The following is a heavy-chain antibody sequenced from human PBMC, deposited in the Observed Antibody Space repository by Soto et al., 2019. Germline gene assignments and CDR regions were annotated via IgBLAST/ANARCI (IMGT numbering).Heavy chain of an antibody. D-gene: IGHD2-15*01. CDR1: GFSLTTCGVG. CDR3: AHTRAPRIFDY. CDR2: VFWDDDK. Sequence: QITLKESGPTLVKPTQTLTLTCTFSGFSLTTCGVGVGWIRQPPGKALEWLALVFWDDDKRYSPSLKSRLTITKDTSKNQVVLTMTNMDPVDTATYYCAHTRAPRIFDYWGQGTLVTVSS. J-gene: IGHJ4*02. V-gene: IGHV2-5*02.